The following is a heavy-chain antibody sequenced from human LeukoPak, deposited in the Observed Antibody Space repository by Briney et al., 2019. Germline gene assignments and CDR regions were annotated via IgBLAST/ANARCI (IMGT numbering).Heavy chain of an antibody. CDR2: ISYDGSNK. CDR1: GFTFSSYA. D-gene: IGHD6-19*01. V-gene: IGHV3-30*01. Sequence: GGSLRLSCAASGFTFSSYAMHWVRQAPGKGLEWVAVISYDGSNKYYADSVKGRFTISRDNSKNTLYLQMNSLRAEDTAVYYCARHDSSGWSRRDSYFDYWGQGTLVTVSS. J-gene: IGHJ4*02. CDR3: ARHDSSGWSRRDSYFDY.